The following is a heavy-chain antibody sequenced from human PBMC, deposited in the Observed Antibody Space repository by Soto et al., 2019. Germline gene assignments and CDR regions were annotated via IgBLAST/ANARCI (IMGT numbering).Heavy chain of an antibody. V-gene: IGHV3-23*01. Sequence: EVQLLESGGGLVQPGGSLRLSCAASGFTFSSYAMSWVRQAPGKGLEWVSFISGGGATTNYADSVRGRFTISRDNSKNTLYVEMNSLRVEDTAVYYCAKDRGWDDAFELWGQGTMVTVSS. CDR3: AKDRGWDDAFEL. CDR2: ISGGGATT. D-gene: IGHD6-19*01. CDR1: GFTFSSYA. J-gene: IGHJ3*01.